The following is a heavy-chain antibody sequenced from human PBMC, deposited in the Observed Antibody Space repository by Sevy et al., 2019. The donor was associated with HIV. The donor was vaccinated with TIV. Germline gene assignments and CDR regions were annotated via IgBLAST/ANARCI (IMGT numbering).Heavy chain of an antibody. CDR3: ARDAGYSTVWYPGY. CDR2: ISFDGSDK. D-gene: IGHD6-19*01. J-gene: IGHJ4*02. Sequence: GGSLRLSCAGSGFSFSTHAMHWVRQAPGKGLEWVAVISFDGSDKYNGDSVKARFTISRDDSKNTLLLQMSSLRAEDTAVYYCARDAGYSTVWYPGYWGQGTLVTVSS. CDR1: GFSFSTHA. V-gene: IGHV3-30*03.